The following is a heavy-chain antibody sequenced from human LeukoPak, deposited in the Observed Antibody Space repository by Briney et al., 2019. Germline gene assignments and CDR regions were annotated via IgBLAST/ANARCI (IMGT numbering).Heavy chain of an antibody. V-gene: IGHV1-46*01. CDR2: INPSGGST. CDR3: ARGGESSGWYMELFDY. CDR1: GYTFTSYY. Sequence: ASVKVSCKASGYTFTSYYMHWVRQAPGQGLEWMGIINPSGGSTSYAQKFQGRVTMTRDTSTSTVYMELSSLRPEDTAVYYCARGGESSGWYMELFDYWGQGTPVTVSS. J-gene: IGHJ4*02. D-gene: IGHD6-19*01.